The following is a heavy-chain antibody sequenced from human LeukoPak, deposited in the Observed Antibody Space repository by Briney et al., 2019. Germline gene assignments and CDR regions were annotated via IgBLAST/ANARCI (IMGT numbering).Heavy chain of an antibody. CDR3: AKGWEPEDY. V-gene: IGHV3-30*18. Sequence: GGSLRLSCAASGFTFSSYGMHWVRQAPGKGLEWVAVISYDEGSKYYADSVKGRFTISRDNSKNMLYLQMNSLRPEDTAVYYCAKGWEPEDYWGQGTLVTVSS. J-gene: IGHJ4*02. CDR2: ISYDEGSK. D-gene: IGHD1-26*01. CDR1: GFTFSSYG.